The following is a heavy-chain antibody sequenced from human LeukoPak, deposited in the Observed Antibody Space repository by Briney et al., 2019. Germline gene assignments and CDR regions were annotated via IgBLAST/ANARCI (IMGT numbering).Heavy chain of an antibody. CDR2: GSESGGT. CDR1: GGSLNGHY. V-gene: IGHV4-34*01. J-gene: IGHJ4*02. CDR3: ARVWYSNEYYFDY. Sequence: PSETLSLTCAVYGGSLNGHYWSWIRQPPGKGLEWIGEGSESGGTKFNPSLKSRVTISADTSKNQFSLKLNSVTAADTAVYYCARVWYSNEYYFDYWGQGTLVTVSS. D-gene: IGHD4-11*01.